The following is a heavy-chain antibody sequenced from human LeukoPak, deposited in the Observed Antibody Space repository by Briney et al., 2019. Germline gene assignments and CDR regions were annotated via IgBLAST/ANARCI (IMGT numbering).Heavy chain of an antibody. CDR3: VRLSRSSDTSGFYYYYDF. D-gene: IGHD3-22*01. Sequence: PGGSLRLSCAAPGYTFSSYSINWVRQAPGKGLEWVSSISVKSNYIYYADSVRGRFRISRADATDSLYMQMNSLRAEDTAVYYCVRLSRSSDTSGFYYYYDFWGQGTLVTVSS. CDR1: GYTFSSYS. V-gene: IGHV3-21*01. J-gene: IGHJ4*02. CDR2: ISVKSNYI.